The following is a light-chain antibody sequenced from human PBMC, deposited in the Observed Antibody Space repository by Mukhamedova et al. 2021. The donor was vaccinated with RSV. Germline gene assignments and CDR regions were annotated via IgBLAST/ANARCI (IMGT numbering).Light chain of an antibody. CDR3: NSRDSSGNHQE. J-gene: IGLJ2*01. Sequence: GQTVRITCQGDSLRSYYASWYQQKPGQAPVLVIYGKNNRPSGIPDRFSGSSSGNTASLTITGAQAEDEADYYCNSRDSSGNHQEFG. CDR2: GKN. V-gene: IGLV3-19*01. CDR1: SLRSYY.